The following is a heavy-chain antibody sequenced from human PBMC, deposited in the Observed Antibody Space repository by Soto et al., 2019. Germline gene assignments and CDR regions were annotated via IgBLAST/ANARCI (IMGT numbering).Heavy chain of an antibody. Sequence: PSETLSLTCSVSGGSISSGYYYWSWIRQPPGKGLEWIGNIYYSGNTYYNPSLKSRLNISIDTSKNQCSLKLSSVTAADTAVYYCARDTRYRVVSRCQLNTKGFDPWGQGTLVTVSS. V-gene: IGHV4-30-4*01. CDR1: GGSISSGYYY. CDR3: ARDTRYRVVSRCQLNTKGFDP. D-gene: IGHD3-10*01. CDR2: IYYSGNT. J-gene: IGHJ5*02.